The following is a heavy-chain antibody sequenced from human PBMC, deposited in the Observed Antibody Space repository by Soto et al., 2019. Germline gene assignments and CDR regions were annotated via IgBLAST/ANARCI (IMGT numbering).Heavy chain of an antibody. CDR3: ARGGSDYEGSGYYQGHV. CDR2: IVPIFGA. CDR1: GGTFSNYG. Sequence: QVQLVQSGAEVKKPGSSVKVSCKSSGGTFSNYGFSWVRQAPGQGLECMGVIVPIFGAEHPQKFQGRVTINAXXSXNXXCMELRGLRSEDTAVYYCARGGSDYEGSGYYQGHVWGQGTTVTVSS. V-gene: IGHV1-69*12. J-gene: IGHJ6*02. D-gene: IGHD3-22*01.